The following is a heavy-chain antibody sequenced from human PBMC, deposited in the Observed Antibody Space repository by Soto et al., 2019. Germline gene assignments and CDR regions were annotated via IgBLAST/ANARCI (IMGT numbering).Heavy chain of an antibody. Sequence: SETLSLTCTVSGGSVSSGSYHWSWIRQPPGKGLEWIGYIYYSGSTNYNPSLKSRVTISVDTSKNQFSLKLSSVTAADTAVYYCARATITMVRGVKEMDVWGQGTTVTVSS. J-gene: IGHJ6*02. CDR1: GGSVSSGSYH. CDR2: IYYSGST. V-gene: IGHV4-61*01. CDR3: ARATITMVRGVKEMDV. D-gene: IGHD3-10*01.